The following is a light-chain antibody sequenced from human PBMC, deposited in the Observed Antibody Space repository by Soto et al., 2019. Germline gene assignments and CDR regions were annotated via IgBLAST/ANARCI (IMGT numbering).Light chain of an antibody. V-gene: IGKV1-5*03. J-gene: IGKJ1*01. Sequence: DIHVTQSRSRLCVSVGERFTITGRASQTISSWLAWYQQKPGKAPKLLIYKASTLKSGVPSRFSGSGSGTEFTLTISSLQPDDFATYYCQHYNSYSEAFGQGTKVDIK. CDR3: QHYNSYSEA. CDR1: QTISSW. CDR2: KAS.